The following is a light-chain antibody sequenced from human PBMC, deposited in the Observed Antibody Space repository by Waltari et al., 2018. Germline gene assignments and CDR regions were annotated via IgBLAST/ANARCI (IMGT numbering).Light chain of an antibody. Sequence: QTVVTQEPSLSVSPGGTVTLTCALSSGSLSTTSYATWNQQTPGQAPRTLVYKANARSSGVPDRFSGSILGNTAALTITGAQADDESDYYCALYMGSGSWVFGGGTRLTVL. CDR3: ALYMGSGSWV. J-gene: IGLJ3*02. CDR1: SGSLSTTSY. V-gene: IGLV8-61*01. CDR2: KAN.